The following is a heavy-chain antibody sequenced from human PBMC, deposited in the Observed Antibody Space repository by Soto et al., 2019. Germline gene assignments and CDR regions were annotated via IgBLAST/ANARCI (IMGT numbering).Heavy chain of an antibody. V-gene: IGHV1-18*01. Sequence: ASVKVSCKASGYTFTRYGISWVRHAPGQGLEWMGWISAYNGNTNYAQKLQGRVTMTTDTSTSTAYMELRSLRSDDTAVYYCARVLYCSGGSCYLASEGVWFDPWGQGTLVTVSS. CDR3: ARVLYCSGGSCYLASEGVWFDP. D-gene: IGHD2-15*01. CDR2: ISAYNGNT. J-gene: IGHJ5*02. CDR1: GYTFTRYG.